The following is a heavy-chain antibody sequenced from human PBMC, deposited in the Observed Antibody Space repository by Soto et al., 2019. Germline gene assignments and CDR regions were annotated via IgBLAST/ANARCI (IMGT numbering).Heavy chain of an antibody. V-gene: IGHV4-34*01. Sequence: TSETLSLTCAVSGGSLSDYYWPWIRQSPGKGLEWIGGIHPSGSTYYNPSLRSRVTISVDMSKNQFSLKLTSLTAADTAIYYCARGRDEYKLGNVWGHGTTVTVSS. D-gene: IGHD1-1*01. CDR2: IHPSGST. CDR1: GGSLSDYY. J-gene: IGHJ6*02. CDR3: ARGRDEYKLGNV.